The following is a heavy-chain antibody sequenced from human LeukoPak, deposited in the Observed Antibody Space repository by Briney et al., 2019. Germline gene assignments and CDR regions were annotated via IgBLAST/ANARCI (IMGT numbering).Heavy chain of an antibody. CDR1: GFTFSDYY. V-gene: IGHV3-11*01. CDR3: ARDSIVRGNIGNDMDV. Sequence: GGSLRLSCAASGFTFSDYYMSWIRQAPGKGLEWVSYIISSGSTIYYAVSVKGRFTISRDNAKNSLYLQMNSLRAEDTAVYYCARDSIVRGNIGNDMDVWGKGTTVTVSS. D-gene: IGHD2-8*01. J-gene: IGHJ6*03. CDR2: IISSGSTI.